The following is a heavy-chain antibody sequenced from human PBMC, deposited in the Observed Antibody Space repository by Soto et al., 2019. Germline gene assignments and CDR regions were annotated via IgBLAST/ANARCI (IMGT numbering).Heavy chain of an antibody. CDR1: GFTFVNYA. CDR3: VKDGPYYGGNIGDVFEI. Sequence: PGGSLRLSCAASGFTFVNYAMGWVRQTPGKGLDWVSTVSTHGYFTFYGDSVQGRFTISRDDSKNTLYLQMDSLRAEVTAVYYCVKDGPYYGGNIGDVFEIWGQGTMVTVSS. D-gene: IGHD2-15*01. CDR2: VSTHGYFT. J-gene: IGHJ3*02. V-gene: IGHV3-23*01.